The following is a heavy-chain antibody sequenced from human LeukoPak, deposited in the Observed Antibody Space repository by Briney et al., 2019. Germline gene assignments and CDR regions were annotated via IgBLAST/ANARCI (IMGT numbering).Heavy chain of an antibody. CDR1: GFTFDDYG. CDR3: ARINYYGSGSYYSTFDY. Sequence: PGGSLRLSCAASGFTFDDYGMSWVRQAPGKGLEWVSGINWNGGSTGYADSVKGRFTISRDNAKNSLYLQMNSLRAEDTALYYCARINYYGSGSYYSTFDYWGQGTLVTVSS. V-gene: IGHV3-20*04. D-gene: IGHD3-10*01. J-gene: IGHJ4*02. CDR2: INWNGGST.